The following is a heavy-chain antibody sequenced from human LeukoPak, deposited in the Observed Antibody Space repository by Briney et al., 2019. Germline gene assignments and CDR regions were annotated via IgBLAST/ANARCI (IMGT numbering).Heavy chain of an antibody. D-gene: IGHD4-17*01. J-gene: IGHJ5*02. CDR1: GFTFSSYS. Sequence: GGSLRLSCAASGFTFSSYSMNWVRQAPGKGLEWVSSISSSSSYIYYADSVKGRFTISRDNAKNSLYLQMNSLRAEDTAVYYCAREQTTVTYNWFDPWGQGTLVTVSS. CDR2: ISSSSSYI. V-gene: IGHV3-21*01. CDR3: AREQTTVTYNWFDP.